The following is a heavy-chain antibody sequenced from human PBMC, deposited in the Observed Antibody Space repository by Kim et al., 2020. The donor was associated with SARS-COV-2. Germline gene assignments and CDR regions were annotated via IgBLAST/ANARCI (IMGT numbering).Heavy chain of an antibody. D-gene: IGHD2-2*01. V-gene: IGHV3-30*18. CDR1: GGTFSSYG. CDR2: ISYDGSNK. J-gene: IGHJ6*02. CDR3: AKHQLVVVVPAPLGGMDV. Sequence: GGSLRLSCAASGGTFSSYGLHWVRQAPGKGLEWVAVISYDGSNKYYADSVKGRFTISRDNSKNTLYLQMYSLRAEDTAVYYCAKHQLVVVVPAPLGGMDVCGQRTTVTVSS.